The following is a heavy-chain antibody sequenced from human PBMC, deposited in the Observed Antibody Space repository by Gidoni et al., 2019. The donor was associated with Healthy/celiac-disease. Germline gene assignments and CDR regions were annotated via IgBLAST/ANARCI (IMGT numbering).Heavy chain of an antibody. CDR1: GFPFSSYS. D-gene: IGHD2-8*02. Sequence: EVQLVESGGGLVKPGGSLRLSCAASGFPFSSYSMNWVRQAPGKGLEWVSSISSSSSYIYYADSVKGRFTISRDNAKNSLYLQMNSLRAEDTAVYYCARDRTGTGAFDIWGQGTMVTVSS. CDR2: ISSSSSYI. CDR3: ARDRTGTGAFDI. J-gene: IGHJ3*02. V-gene: IGHV3-21*01.